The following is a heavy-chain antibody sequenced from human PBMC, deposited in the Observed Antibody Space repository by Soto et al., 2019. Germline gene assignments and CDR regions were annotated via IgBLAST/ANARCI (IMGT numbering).Heavy chain of an antibody. CDR3: AKDPSPEIMVRGVDY. D-gene: IGHD3-10*01. Sequence: GGSLRLSCAASGFTFSSYAMSWVRQAPGKGLEWVSAISGSGGSTYYADSVKGRFTISRDNSKNTLYLQMNSLRAEDTAVYYCAKDPSPEIMVRGVDYWGQGTLVTVSS. V-gene: IGHV3-23*01. CDR1: GFTFSSYA. CDR2: ISGSGGST. J-gene: IGHJ4*02.